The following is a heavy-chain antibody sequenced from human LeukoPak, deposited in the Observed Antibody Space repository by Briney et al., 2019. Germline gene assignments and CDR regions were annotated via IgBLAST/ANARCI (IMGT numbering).Heavy chain of an antibody. CDR1: GFTDCNNY. Sequence: GGPLRLSCAASGFTDCNNYMSWLPQAPGKGLVGFSVIYNVGSTYCAYSVTGRFTNSRDNAKNSLLLQMNSLGVEDTAVYFCARGWDNSGYYCDYWGQGTLVTVSS. D-gene: IGHD6-19*01. J-gene: IGHJ4*02. CDR3: ARGWDNSGYYCDY. V-gene: IGHV3-53*01. CDR2: IYNVGST.